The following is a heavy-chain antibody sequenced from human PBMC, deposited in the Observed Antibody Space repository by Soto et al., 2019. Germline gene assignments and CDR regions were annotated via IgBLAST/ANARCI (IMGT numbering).Heavy chain of an antibody. V-gene: IGHV4-39*01. CDR2: LYYSGST. CDR1: GGSISSSSYY. Sequence: QLQLQESGPGLVKPSETLSLTCTVSGGSISSSSYYWGWIRQPPGKGLEWIGSLYYSGSTYYNPSLKSRVTISVDTSKNQFSLKLSSVTAADTAVYYCARRYDILTGLLWDSYFDYWGQGTLVTVSS. J-gene: IGHJ4*02. CDR3: ARRYDILTGLLWDSYFDY. D-gene: IGHD3-9*01.